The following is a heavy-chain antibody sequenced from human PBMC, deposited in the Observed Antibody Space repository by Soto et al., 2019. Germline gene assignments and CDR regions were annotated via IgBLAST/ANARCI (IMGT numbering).Heavy chain of an antibody. Sequence: QVQLVESGGGVVQPGRSLRLSWAASGFTFSSYAMHWVRRAPGKGLEWVAVISYDGSNKYYADSVKGRFTISRDNSKNTLYLQMNSLRAEDTAVYYRARSSSGWYKDAFDIWGQGTMVTVSS. D-gene: IGHD6-19*01. J-gene: IGHJ3*02. V-gene: IGHV3-30-3*01. CDR3: ARSSSGWYKDAFDI. CDR1: GFTFSSYA. CDR2: ISYDGSNK.